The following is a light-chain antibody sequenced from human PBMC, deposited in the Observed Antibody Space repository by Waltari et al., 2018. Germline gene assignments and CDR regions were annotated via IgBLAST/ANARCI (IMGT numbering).Light chain of an antibody. CDR1: QGISSY. Sequence: ALRMTQSPSSFSASTGDRVNITCRASQGISSYLAWYQQKPGRVPKLLMSAASTLHSGVPSRFTGSGSGTDFTLTINCLQSDDFATYYCQQYYTYPRTFGQGTKVEIK. V-gene: IGKV1-8*01. J-gene: IGKJ1*01. CDR3: QQYYTYPRT. CDR2: AAS.